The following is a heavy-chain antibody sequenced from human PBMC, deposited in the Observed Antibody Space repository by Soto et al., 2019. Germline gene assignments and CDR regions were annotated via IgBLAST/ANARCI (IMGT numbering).Heavy chain of an antibody. D-gene: IGHD2-2*02. CDR1: GYTLTSYD. Sequence: ASVKVSCKASGYTLTSYDINWVRQATGQGLEWMGWMNPNSGNTGYAQKFQGRVTMTRNTSISTAYMELSSLRSEDTAVYYCARRGGYCSSTSCYTGMDYYYYGMDVWGQGTTVTV. CDR3: ARRGGYCSSTSCYTGMDYYYYGMDV. J-gene: IGHJ6*02. CDR2: MNPNSGNT. V-gene: IGHV1-8*01.